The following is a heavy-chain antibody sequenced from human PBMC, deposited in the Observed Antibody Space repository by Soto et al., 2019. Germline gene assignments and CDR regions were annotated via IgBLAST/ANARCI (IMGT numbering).Heavy chain of an antibody. D-gene: IGHD6-6*01. CDR3: ARDWSRAAPNPLYGMDV. V-gene: IGHV3-30-3*01. Sequence: GGSLRLSCAASGFTFSSYAMHWVRQAPGKGLEWVAVISYDGSNKYYADSVKGRFTISRDNSKNTLYLQLNTLRADDTAVYYCARDWSRAAPNPLYGMDVWGHGTTVTVSS. CDR2: ISYDGSNK. CDR1: GFTFSSYA. J-gene: IGHJ6*02.